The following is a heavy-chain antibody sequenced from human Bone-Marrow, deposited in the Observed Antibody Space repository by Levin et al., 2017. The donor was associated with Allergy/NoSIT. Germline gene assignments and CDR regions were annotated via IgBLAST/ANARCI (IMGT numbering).Heavy chain of an antibody. Sequence: PGGSLRLSCAASGFTFSSYGMHWVRQTPGKGLEWVAVISYDGSNQYYAVAVKGRFTISRDNSKNALYLQMNSLRAEDTAVYYCAKVDTAIITRRIQSFDYWGQGTLVTVSS. D-gene: IGHD5-18*01. CDR1: GFTFSSYG. CDR3: AKVDTAIITRRIQSFDY. V-gene: IGHV3-30*18. J-gene: IGHJ4*02. CDR2: ISYDGSNQ.